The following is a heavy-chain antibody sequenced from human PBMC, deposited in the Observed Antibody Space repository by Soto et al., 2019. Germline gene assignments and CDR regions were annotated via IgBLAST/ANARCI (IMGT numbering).Heavy chain of an antibody. Sequence: QVQLVQSGAEVKKPGSSVKVSCKASGGTFSSYTISWVRQAPGQGLEWMGRIIPILGIANYAQKFQGRVKITADKSTSTAYMELSSLRSEDTAVYYCARGAAAGTGGYWGQGTLVTVSS. D-gene: IGHD6-13*01. CDR2: IIPILGIA. CDR3: ARGAAAGTGGY. J-gene: IGHJ4*02. CDR1: GGTFSSYT. V-gene: IGHV1-69*02.